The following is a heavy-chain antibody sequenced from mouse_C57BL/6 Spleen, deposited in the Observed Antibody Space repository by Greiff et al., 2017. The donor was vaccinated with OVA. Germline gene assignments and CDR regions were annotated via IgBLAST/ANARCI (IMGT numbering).Heavy chain of an antibody. J-gene: IGHJ1*03. CDR1: GYTFTSYW. D-gene: IGHD1-1*01. Sequence: QVQLQQPGAELVKPGASVKLSCKASGYTFTSYWMHWVKQRPGRGLEWIGRIDPNSGGTKYNEKFKSKATLTVDKPSSTAYMQLSSLTSEDSAVYYCASWDYYGSRYWYVDVWGTGTTVTVSS. CDR3: ASWDYYGSRYWYVDV. V-gene: IGHV1-72*01. CDR2: IDPNSGGT.